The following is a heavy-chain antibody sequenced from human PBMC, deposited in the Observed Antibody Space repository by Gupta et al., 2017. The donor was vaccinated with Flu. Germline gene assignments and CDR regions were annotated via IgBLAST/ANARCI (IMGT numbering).Heavy chain of an antibody. Sequence: VRQGPGKGLEWISGISASGSRTYYADSVKGRFTISRDTSKNTLYLQMNSLRADDTAIYYCAKNRVAGAISYYYGLDVWGQGTTVTVSS. CDR3: AKNRVAGAISYYYGLDV. J-gene: IGHJ6*02. D-gene: IGHD1-26*01. CDR2: ISASGSRT. V-gene: IGHV3-23*01.